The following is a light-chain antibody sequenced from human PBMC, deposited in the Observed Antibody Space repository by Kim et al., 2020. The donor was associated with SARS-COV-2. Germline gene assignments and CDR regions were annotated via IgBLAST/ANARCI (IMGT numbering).Light chain of an antibody. CDR3: QKYNSAPPWT. Sequence: SVGDRVTITCRASQGISNYLAWYQQKTGKVPKLLIYAASTLQSGVPSRFSGSGSGTDFTLTISSLQPEDVATYYCQKYNSAPPWTFGQGTKVDIK. J-gene: IGKJ1*01. CDR2: AAS. V-gene: IGKV1-27*01. CDR1: QGISNY.